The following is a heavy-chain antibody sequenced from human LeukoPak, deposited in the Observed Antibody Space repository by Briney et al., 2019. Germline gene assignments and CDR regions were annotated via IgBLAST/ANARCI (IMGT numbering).Heavy chain of an antibody. J-gene: IGHJ5*02. CDR2: INPNSGGI. CDR1: GYTFTGYY. CDR3: ARSGGADSESFSP. D-gene: IGHD1-26*01. V-gene: IGHV1-2*02. Sequence: ASVKVSCKASGYTFTGYYMHWVRQAPGQGLEWMGWINPNSGGINYAQKFQGRVTMTRDTSISTAYMELSRLRSDDTAVYYCARSGGADSESFSPWGQGTLVTVSS.